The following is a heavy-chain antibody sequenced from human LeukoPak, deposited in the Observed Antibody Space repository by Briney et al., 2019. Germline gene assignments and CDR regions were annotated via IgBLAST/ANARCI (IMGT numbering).Heavy chain of an antibody. J-gene: IGHJ4*02. V-gene: IGHV4-59*01. CDR2: IYYSGST. Sequence: PSETLSLTCTVPGGSISSYYWSWIRQPPGKGLEWIGYIYYSGSTNYNPSLKSRVTISVDTSKNQFSLKLSSVTAADTAVYYCARVEYDYVWGSYQIFDYWGQGTLATVSS. CDR1: GGSISSYY. CDR3: ARVEYDYVWGSYQIFDY. D-gene: IGHD3-16*02.